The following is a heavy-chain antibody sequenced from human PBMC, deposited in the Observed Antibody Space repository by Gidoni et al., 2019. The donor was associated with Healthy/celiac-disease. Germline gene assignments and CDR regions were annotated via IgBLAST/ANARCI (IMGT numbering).Heavy chain of an antibody. V-gene: IGHV3-74*01. CDR2: SKSDGSST. Sequence: EVQLVESGGGLVQPGGSLRLSCAASGFTFSSYWMHWVRQAPGKGLVWVSRSKSDGSSTSYADSVKGRFTISRDNAKNTLYLQMNSLRAEDTAVYYCAREGGIYDSSAEAFDIWGQGTMVTVSS. J-gene: IGHJ3*02. CDR1: GFTFSSYW. CDR3: AREGGIYDSSAEAFDI. D-gene: IGHD3-22*01.